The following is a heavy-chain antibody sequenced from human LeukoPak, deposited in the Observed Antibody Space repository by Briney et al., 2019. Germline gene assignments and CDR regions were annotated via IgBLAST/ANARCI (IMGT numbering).Heavy chain of an antibody. J-gene: IGHJ4*02. Sequence: GGSLRLSCAAAGSSLSSYWMSWVRQAKGKGLECVAKIREDGSEKHYVDSVKGRFIISRDNSKNSLYLQMNSLRAEDTAVYYCARDYTGGWNDYWGQGTLVTVSS. D-gene: IGHD7-27*01. CDR3: ARDYTGGWNDY. CDR2: IREDGSEK. V-gene: IGHV3-7*01. CDR1: GSSLSSYW.